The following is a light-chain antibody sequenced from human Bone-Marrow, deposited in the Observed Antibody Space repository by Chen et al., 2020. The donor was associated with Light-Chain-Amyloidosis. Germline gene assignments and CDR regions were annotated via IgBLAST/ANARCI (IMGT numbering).Light chain of an antibody. CDR3: QSADSSGTDEVI. CDR2: RDT. Sequence: SYELTQPPSVSVSPGQTARITCSGDDLPTSYAYWYQQKPGQAPVPVIHRDTERPSGISERFSGSRAGTTATLTISGVQAEEEADYHGQSADSSGTDEVIFGGGTKLTVL. V-gene: IGLV3-25*02. J-gene: IGLJ2*01. CDR1: DLPTSY.